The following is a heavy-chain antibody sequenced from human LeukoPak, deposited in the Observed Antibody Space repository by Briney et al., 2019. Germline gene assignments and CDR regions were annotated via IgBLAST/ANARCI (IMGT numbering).Heavy chain of an antibody. D-gene: IGHD3-10*01. Sequence: GGSLRLSCAASGFTFSNYWMHWVRQAPGKGLVWVSLINSDGSSTNYADSVKGRFTIYRDNAKNTLYLQMNSLRAEDRAVYYSSKGDRVSYYPGGYDYWGQGTLVTVSS. J-gene: IGHJ4*02. CDR3: SKGDRVSYYPGGYDY. V-gene: IGHV3-74*01. CDR2: INSDGSST. CDR1: GFTFSNYW.